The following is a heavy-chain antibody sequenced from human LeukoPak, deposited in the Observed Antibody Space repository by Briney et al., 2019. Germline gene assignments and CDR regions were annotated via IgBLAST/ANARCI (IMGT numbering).Heavy chain of an antibody. D-gene: IGHD6-6*01. V-gene: IGHV1-8*03. CDR1: GYTFTGYY. CDR3: ARTTSRSSSSSWGY. J-gene: IGHJ4*02. Sequence: ASVKVSCKASGYTFTGYYMHWVRQATGQGLEWMGWMNPNSGNTGYAQKFQGRVTITRNTSISTAYMELSSLRSEDTAVYYCARTTSRSSSSSWGYWGQGTLVTVSS. CDR2: MNPNSGNT.